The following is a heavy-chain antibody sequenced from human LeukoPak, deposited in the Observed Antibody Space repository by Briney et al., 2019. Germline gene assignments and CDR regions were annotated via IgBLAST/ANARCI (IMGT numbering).Heavy chain of an antibody. CDR2: ISYDGSNI. Sequence: GGSLRLSCAVSGFSFSTYTMHWVRKAPGKGLEWVAVISYDGSNIYYADSVKGRFSISRDNSKNTLYLQISSLRAEDTPMYYFARDCRPLIYCSSGSCYCGGFHYWGQGTLVSVPS. J-gene: IGHJ4*02. V-gene: IGHV3-30*04. D-gene: IGHD2-15*01. CDR1: GFSFSTYT. CDR3: ARDCRPLIYCSSGSCYCGGFHY.